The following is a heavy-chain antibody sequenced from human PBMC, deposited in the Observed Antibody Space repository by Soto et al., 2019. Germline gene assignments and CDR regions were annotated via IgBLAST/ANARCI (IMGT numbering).Heavy chain of an antibody. CDR3: ARLGLDYYDSSGYPLPIVSAPFDY. CDR2: VIPIFGTA. J-gene: IGHJ4*02. CDR1: GGTFSSYA. D-gene: IGHD3-22*01. Sequence: SVKVSCKASGGTFSSYAISWVRQAPGQGVEWMGGVIPIFGTANYAQKFQGRVTITTDESTSTAYMELSSLRSEDTAVYYCARLGLDYYDSSGYPLPIVSAPFDYWGQGTLVTVSS. V-gene: IGHV1-69*05.